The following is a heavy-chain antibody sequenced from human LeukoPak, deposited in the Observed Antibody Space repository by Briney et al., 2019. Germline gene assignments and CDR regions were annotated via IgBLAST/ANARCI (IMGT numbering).Heavy chain of an antibody. CDR1: GGSFSGYY. CDR3: AKDYSSSWYYFDN. J-gene: IGHJ4*02. CDR2: INHSGST. V-gene: IGHV4-34*01. Sequence: PSETLSLTCAVYGGSFSGYYWSWIRQPPGKGLEWIGEINHSGSTNYNPSLKSRVTISVDTSKNQFSLKLSSVTAADTAVYYCAKDYSSSWYYFDNWGQGTLVTVSS. D-gene: IGHD6-13*01.